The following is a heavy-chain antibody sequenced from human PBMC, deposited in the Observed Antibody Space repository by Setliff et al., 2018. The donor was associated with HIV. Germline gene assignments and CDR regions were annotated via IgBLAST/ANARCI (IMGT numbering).Heavy chain of an antibody. CDR3: AKAALAPGRDF. J-gene: IGHJ6*02. Sequence: GGSLRLSCVASGFSFRSYAMTWVRQAPGKGLEWVSVITGSGGTIYQTDSVRGRFTVSRDNSKNTLYLQMNSLRAEDTAVYYCAKAALAPGRDFWGQGTTVTVSS. CDR1: GFSFRSYA. CDR2: ITGSGGTI. D-gene: IGHD3-3*02. V-gene: IGHV3-23*01.